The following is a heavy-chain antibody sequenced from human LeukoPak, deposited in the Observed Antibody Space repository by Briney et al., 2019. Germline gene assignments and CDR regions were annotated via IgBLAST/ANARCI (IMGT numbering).Heavy chain of an antibody. V-gene: IGHV1-18*04. CDR3: ARDSDYSGNGNGDWFDP. CDR2: ISTYIGVT. Sequence: ASVNVSCKASGFRFTSFGVSWVRQAPGQGLEWMGWISTYIGVTHYAEKFEDRVTMTIDTSTTTAYMELRSLRYDDTAVYYCARDSDYSGNGNGDWFDPWGQGTVVTVSS. CDR1: GFRFTSFG. J-gene: IGHJ5*02. D-gene: IGHD4-11*01.